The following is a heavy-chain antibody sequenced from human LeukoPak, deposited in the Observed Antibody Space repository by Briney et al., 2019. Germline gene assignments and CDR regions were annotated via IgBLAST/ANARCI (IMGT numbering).Heavy chain of an antibody. V-gene: IGHV3-23*01. CDR2: ISSSGGST. D-gene: IGHD7-27*01. Sequence: GGSLRLSCAASGFTFSSYAMSWVRQAPGKGLEWVSAISSSGGSTYYADSVRGRFTISRDTSKNTLYLQMNSLKAEDTAVYYCAKDRPLNWGYYFDYWGQGTLVTVSS. J-gene: IGHJ4*02. CDR1: GFTFSSYA. CDR3: AKDRPLNWGYYFDY.